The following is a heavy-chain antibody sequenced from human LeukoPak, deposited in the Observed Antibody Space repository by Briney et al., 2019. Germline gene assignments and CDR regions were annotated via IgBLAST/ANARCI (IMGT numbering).Heavy chain of an antibody. CDR2: IIPIFGTA. V-gene: IGHV1-69*05. Sequence: GGSLRLSCAASGGTFSSYAISWVRQAPGQGLEWVGGIIPIFGTANYAQKFQGRVTITTDESTSTAYMELSSLRSEDTAVYYCARGLPLPVTTFGVVNVLRYYYMDVWGKGTTVTVSS. J-gene: IGHJ6*03. CDR1: GGTFSSYA. D-gene: IGHD3-3*01. CDR3: ARGLPLPVTTFGVVNVLRYYYMDV.